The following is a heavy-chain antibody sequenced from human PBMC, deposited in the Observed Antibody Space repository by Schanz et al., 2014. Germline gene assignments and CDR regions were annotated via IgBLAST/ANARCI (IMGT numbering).Heavy chain of an antibody. D-gene: IGHD6-19*01. CDR3: ARDHQWLARYYMDV. J-gene: IGHJ6*03. Sequence: VQVVESGGGLVQPGGSLRLSCEASGFTFSSYGMHWVRQAPGKGLEWVAVISYDGNNEDYADSVKGRFSISRDNSQNTLYLQMDSLRPEDTAVYFCARDHQWLARYYMDVWGKGTTVTVSS. V-gene: IGHV3-30*03. CDR2: ISYDGNNE. CDR1: GFTFSSYG.